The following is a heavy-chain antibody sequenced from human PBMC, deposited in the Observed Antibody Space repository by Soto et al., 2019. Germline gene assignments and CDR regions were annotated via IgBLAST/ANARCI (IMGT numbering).Heavy chain of an antibody. V-gene: IGHV3-23*01. D-gene: IGHD3-16*01. CDR3: AKEGAYYYMDV. CDR2: MTCNGAST. J-gene: IGHJ6*03. CDR1: GFTFTSYA. Sequence: PGGSLRLSCAASGFTFTSYAMSWVRQAPGKGLEWVAAMTCNGASTYYADSVKGRFTISRDNSKNTLYLQMNSLRAEDTAVYYCAKEGAYYYMDVWGKGTTVTVSS.